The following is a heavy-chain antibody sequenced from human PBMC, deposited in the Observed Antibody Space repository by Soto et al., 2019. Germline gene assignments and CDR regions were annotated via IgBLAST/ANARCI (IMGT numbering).Heavy chain of an antibody. D-gene: IGHD5-18*01. J-gene: IGHJ3*02. CDR2: IKQDGTEK. CDR3: ARGDTPMITGMDSFDI. CDR1: GFTFSRYW. V-gene: IGHV3-7*01. Sequence: GGSLRLSCAASGFTFSRYWMNWVRQAPGKGLEWVANIKQDGTEKNYVDSVKGRFTISRDNARNSLYLQMDSLRAEDAAVYFCARGDTPMITGMDSFDIWGQGTMVTVSS.